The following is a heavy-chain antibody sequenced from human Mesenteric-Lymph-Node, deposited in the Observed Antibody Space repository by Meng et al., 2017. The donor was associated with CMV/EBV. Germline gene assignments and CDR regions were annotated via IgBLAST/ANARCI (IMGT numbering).Heavy chain of an antibody. V-gene: IGHV3-21*01. D-gene: IGHD2-2*02. CDR2: INSGSNNI. J-gene: IGHJ2*01. CDR3: ARDWYCSSTSCYTYWYFDL. Sequence: GGSLRLSCAGSGFTFSSYSMNWVRQAPGKGLEWVSSINSGSNNIYYADSVRGRFTVSRDNAKNSLYLQMNSLRVEDTAVYYCARDWYCSSTSCYTYWYFDLWGRGTLVTVSS. CDR1: GFTFSSYS.